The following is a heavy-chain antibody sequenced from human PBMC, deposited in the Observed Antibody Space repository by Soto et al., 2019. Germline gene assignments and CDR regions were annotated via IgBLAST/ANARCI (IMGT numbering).Heavy chain of an antibody. CDR3: ARQNLRGGSFLLY. V-gene: IGHV5-51*01. D-gene: IGHD6-13*01. CDR2: IYPGDSDT. Sequence: EVQLVQSGAEVKKPGESLKISCKGSGYNFANYWIGWVRQMPGKGLEWMGIIYPGDSDTRYSPSFQGQVTISAHKSLSTAYLQWSSLKASDTAMYYCARQNLRGGSFLLYWGQGTLVTVSS. CDR1: GYNFANYW. J-gene: IGHJ4*02.